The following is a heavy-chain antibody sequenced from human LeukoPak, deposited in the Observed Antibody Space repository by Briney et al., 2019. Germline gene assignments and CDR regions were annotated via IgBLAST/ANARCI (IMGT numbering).Heavy chain of an antibody. V-gene: IGHV4-34*01. CDR3: ARNSGWYMYDY. CDR2: INHSGST. J-gene: IGHJ4*02. D-gene: IGHD6-19*01. CDR1: GGSFSGYY. Sequence: SETLSLTCAVYGGSFSGYYWSWIRQPPGKGLEWIGEINHSGSTNYDPSLKSRVTISVDTSKNHFSLKLSSVTAADTAVYYCARNSGWYMYDYWGQGTLVTVSS.